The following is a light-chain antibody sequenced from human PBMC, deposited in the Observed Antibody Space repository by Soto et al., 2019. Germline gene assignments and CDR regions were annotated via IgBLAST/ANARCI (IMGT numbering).Light chain of an antibody. CDR1: QSISSY. V-gene: IGKV1-39*01. J-gene: IGKJ3*01. CDR3: QRSSMTPFT. Sequence: DIQMTQSPSSLSASAGDRVTITCRASQSISSYLNWYQQKPGKAPKLLISAASTLESGVPSRFSGVGSGTDFTLTISGLQPDDVAPYFCQRSSMTPFTFGPGTEVEIK. CDR2: AAS.